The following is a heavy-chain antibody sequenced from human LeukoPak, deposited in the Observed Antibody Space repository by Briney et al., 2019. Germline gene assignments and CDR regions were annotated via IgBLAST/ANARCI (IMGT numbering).Heavy chain of an antibody. V-gene: IGHV3-9*01. CDR3: ARDINTYYYGNKEGYFDF. Sequence: GGSLRLSCAASGFTFDDYAMHWVRQAPGKGLEWVSGITWNSGGIAYTDSVKGRFTISRDNAKKSLYLQMNSLRPEDTVLYFCARDINTYYYGNKEGYFDFWGQGTLVTVSS. J-gene: IGHJ4*02. CDR2: ITWNSGGI. CDR1: GFTFDDYA. D-gene: IGHD3-10*01.